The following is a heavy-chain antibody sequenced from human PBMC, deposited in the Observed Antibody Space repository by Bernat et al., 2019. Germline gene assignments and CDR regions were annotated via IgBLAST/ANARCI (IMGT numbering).Heavy chain of an antibody. V-gene: IGHV3-74*01. CDR1: GFTFSSYW. J-gene: IGHJ4*02. D-gene: IGHD3-3*01. CDR2: INSDGSST. CDR3: ARVSAAGGFLEWLPPAFDY. Sequence: EVQLVESGGGLVQPGGSLRLSCAASGFTFSSYWMHWVRQAPGKGLVWVSRINSDGSSTSYADSVKGRFTISRDNAKNTLYLQMNSLRAEDTAVYYCARVSAAGGFLEWLPPAFDYRGQRTLVTVSS.